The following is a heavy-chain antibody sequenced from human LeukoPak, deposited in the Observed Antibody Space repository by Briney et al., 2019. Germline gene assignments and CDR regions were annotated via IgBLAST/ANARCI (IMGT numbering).Heavy chain of an antibody. D-gene: IGHD2-15*01. Sequence: GGSLRLSCAASGFTFNDYAMTWVRRAPGKGLEWVSTISASGGSTYYADSVKGRFTISRDNSKNTLYLQMNSLRAEDTAVYYCARENDMGYCSGGRCYKGYNAMDVWGQGTTVTVSS. CDR2: ISASGGST. CDR3: ARENDMGYCSGGRCYKGYNAMDV. CDR1: GFTFNDYA. V-gene: IGHV3-23*01. J-gene: IGHJ6*02.